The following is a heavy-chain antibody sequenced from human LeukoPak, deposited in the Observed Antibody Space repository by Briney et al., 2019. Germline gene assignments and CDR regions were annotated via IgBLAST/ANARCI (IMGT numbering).Heavy chain of an antibody. CDR3: ARGRGTVTDAFDI. J-gene: IGHJ3*02. CDR2: INHSGST. D-gene: IGHD4-11*01. Sequence: SQTLSLTCAVYGGSYSGYYWSWIRQPPGKGLEWIGEINHSGSTNYNPTIKSRVTISVDTSKKQFSLKLSSVTAADTAVYYCARGRGTVTDAFDIWCQGTMVTVSS. V-gene: IGHV4-34*01. CDR1: GGSYSGYY.